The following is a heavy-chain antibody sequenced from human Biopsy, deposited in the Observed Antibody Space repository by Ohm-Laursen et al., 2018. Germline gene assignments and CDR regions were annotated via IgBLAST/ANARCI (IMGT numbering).Heavy chain of an antibody. Sequence: SETLSLTCTVSSGLISNYYWSWIRQPAGKGLEWVGRLYTSGDTNYNPSLKSRVSVSEDTSKNQFSLRLTSVTAADTAVYYCARGPKRLTGTSYFEDWGRGILVTVSS. CDR3: ARGPKRLTGTSYFED. V-gene: IGHV4-4*07. J-gene: IGHJ4*02. CDR1: SGLISNYY. CDR2: LYTSGDT. D-gene: IGHD1-7*01.